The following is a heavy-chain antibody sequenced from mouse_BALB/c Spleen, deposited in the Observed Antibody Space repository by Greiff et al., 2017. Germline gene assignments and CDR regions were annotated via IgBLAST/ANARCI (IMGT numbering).Heavy chain of an antibody. D-gene: IGHD4-1*01. V-gene: IGHV14-3*02. CDR1: GFNIKDTY. CDR3: ARGGLWDEDY. CDR2: IDPANGNT. Sequence: DVKLVESGAELVKPGASVKLSCTASGFNIKDTYMHWVKQRPEQGLEWIGRIDPANGNTKYDPKFQGKATITADTSSNTAYLQLSSLTSEDTAVYYCARGGLWDEDYWGQGTTLTVSS. J-gene: IGHJ2*01.